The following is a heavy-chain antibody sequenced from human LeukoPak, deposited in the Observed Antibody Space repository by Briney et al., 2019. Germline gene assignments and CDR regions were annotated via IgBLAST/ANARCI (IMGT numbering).Heavy chain of an antibody. CDR1: GFTFSSYS. J-gene: IGHJ4*02. CDR2: TSSYSSAI. CDR3: ARTASSGSLLDY. D-gene: IGHD3-22*01. V-gene: IGHV3-48*01. Sequence: GGSLRLSCAASGFTFSSYSMNWVRQAPGKGLEWVSYTSSYSSAIYYADSVKGRFTISRDNAKTSLYLQMNSLRAEDTAVYYCARTASSGSLLDYWGQGTLVTVSS.